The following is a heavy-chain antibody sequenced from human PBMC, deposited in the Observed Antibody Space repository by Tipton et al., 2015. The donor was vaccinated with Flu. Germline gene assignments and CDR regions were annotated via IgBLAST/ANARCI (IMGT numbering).Heavy chain of an antibody. CDR2: IWYDGSNE. Sequence: SLRLSCATSGFTFSHYWMNWVRQAPGKGLEWVAVIWYDGSNEHYADSVKGRFTISRDNSKRTLYLQMNNLRVEDTAVYYCARDEGVVNYYFGMDVWGQGTTVTVSS. J-gene: IGHJ6*02. V-gene: IGHV3-33*08. CDR1: GFTFSHYW. CDR3: ARDEGVVNYYFGMDV.